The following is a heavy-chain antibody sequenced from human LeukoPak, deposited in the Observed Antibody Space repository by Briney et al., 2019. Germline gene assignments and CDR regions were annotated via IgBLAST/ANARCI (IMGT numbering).Heavy chain of an antibody. CDR1: GFTFSSYA. Sequence: GGSLRLSCAASGFTFSSYAMSWVRQAPGKGLVWVSRINIDGSSTSYADSVKGRFTISRDNAKNTLYLQMNSLRAEDTAVYYCARGDYYDSSGSSPFDYWGQGTLVTVPS. J-gene: IGHJ4*02. CDR2: INIDGSST. D-gene: IGHD3-22*01. CDR3: ARGDYYDSSGSSPFDY. V-gene: IGHV3-74*01.